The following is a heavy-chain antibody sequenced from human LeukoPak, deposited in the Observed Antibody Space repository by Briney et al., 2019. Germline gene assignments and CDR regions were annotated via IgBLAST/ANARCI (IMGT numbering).Heavy chain of an antibody. CDR3: ARLYYDYYYIDV. J-gene: IGHJ6*03. Sequence: PSETLSLTCTVSGGSISSYYWSWIRQPPGKGLEWIGYIYTSGSTNYNPSRKSRVTISVDTSKNQFSLKLSSVTAADTAVYYCARLYYDYYYIDVWGKGTTVTVSS. CDR2: IYTSGST. V-gene: IGHV4-4*09. CDR1: GGSISSYY.